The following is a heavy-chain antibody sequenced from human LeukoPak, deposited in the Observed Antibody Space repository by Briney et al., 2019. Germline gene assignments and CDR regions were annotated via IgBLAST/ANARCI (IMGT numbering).Heavy chain of an antibody. CDR1: GYTFTSYY. V-gene: IGHV1-46*01. CDR3: AREGFPPKISDFWSGLGPYYYYGMDV. CDR2: INPSGGST. D-gene: IGHD3-3*01. Sequence: ASVKVSCKASGYTFTSYYMHWVRQAPGQGLEWMGIINPSGGSTSYTQKFQGRVTMTRDTSASTVYMELSSLRSEDTAVYYCAREGFPPKISDFWSGLGPYYYYGMDVWGQGTTVTVSS. J-gene: IGHJ6*02.